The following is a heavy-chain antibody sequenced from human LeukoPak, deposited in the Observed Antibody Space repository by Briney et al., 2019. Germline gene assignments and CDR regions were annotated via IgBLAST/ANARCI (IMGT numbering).Heavy chain of an antibody. Sequence: GESLKIPCRGSGYSFTSYWISGVRQMPGKGLEWMGIIYPGDSDTRYNASFQGQGTISDDTSISTAYLKWSSLKASETAMYYGAGHHTMVRGVPNWFDPWGQGTLVTVSS. J-gene: IGHJ5*02. CDR3: AGHHTMVRGVPNWFDP. CDR1: GYSFTSYW. V-gene: IGHV5-51*01. D-gene: IGHD3-10*01. CDR2: IYPGDSDT.